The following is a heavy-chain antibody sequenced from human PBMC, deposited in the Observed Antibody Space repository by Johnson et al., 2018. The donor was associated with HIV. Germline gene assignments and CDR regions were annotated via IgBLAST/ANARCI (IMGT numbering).Heavy chain of an antibody. D-gene: IGHD6-13*01. V-gene: IGHV3-7*01. Sequence: MLLVESGGGLVQPGGSLRLSCAASRFTFSSYWMSWVRQAPGKGLEWVANIKQDGSEKYYVDSVKGRFTISRDNAKNSLYLQMNSLRAEDTAVYYCARLGIAAARGAFDIWGQGTMVTVSS. CDR1: RFTFSSYW. CDR3: ARLGIAAARGAFDI. CDR2: IKQDGSEK. J-gene: IGHJ3*02.